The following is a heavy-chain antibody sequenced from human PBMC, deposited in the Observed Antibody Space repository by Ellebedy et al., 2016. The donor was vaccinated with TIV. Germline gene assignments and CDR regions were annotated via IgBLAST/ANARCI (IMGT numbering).Heavy chain of an antibody. CDR2: ISANNGNT. J-gene: IGHJ4*02. V-gene: IGHV1-18*01. Sequence: ASVKVSXKASGYTFTYYGISWVRQAPGQGLEWMGWISANNGNTNYAPKLQGRVTMITDTSTSTAYMELRSLRSDDTSVYYCARDGDIVAGVDGAPFDYWGQGTLVTVSS. CDR3: ARDGDIVAGVDGAPFDY. D-gene: IGHD2-15*01. CDR1: GYTFTYYG.